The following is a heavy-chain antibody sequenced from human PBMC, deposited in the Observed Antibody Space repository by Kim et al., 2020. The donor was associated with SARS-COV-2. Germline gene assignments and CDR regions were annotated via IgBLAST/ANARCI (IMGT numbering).Heavy chain of an antibody. D-gene: IGHD6-13*01. V-gene: IGHV3-20*03. Sequence: YADSVKGRFSISRDNAKNSHYLQMNSLRAEVTALCYCTRSADPGMAAAGDYWGQGTLVTVSS. CDR3: TRSADPGMAAAGDY. J-gene: IGHJ4*02.